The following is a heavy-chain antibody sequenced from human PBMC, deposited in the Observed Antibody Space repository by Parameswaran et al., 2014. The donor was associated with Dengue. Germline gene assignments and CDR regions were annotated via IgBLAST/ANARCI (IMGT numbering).Heavy chain of an antibody. V-gene: IGHV5-10-1*01. D-gene: IGHD2-21*01. CDR3: ARHVSGAYSG. J-gene: IGHJ4*02. Sequence: VRQMPGKGLEWMGRIDPSDSYTNYSPSFQGHVTISADKSISTAYLQWSSLKASDTAMYYCARHVSGAYSGWGQGTLVTVSS. CDR2: IDPSDSYT.